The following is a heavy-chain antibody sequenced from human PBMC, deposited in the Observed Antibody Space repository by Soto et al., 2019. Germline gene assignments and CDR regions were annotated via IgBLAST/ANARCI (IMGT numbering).Heavy chain of an antibody. CDR2: THPGDSDT. Sequence: PXVFVMMLYTVSEDNFTNSWIARMRQTPGKGLECMGITHPGDSDTRYSPSFQGQVTISADKSISTAYLQWSSLKASDTAMYYCARRGDRSGYMDYWGQGILGTVSS. J-gene: IGHJ4*02. D-gene: IGHD3-22*01. CDR1: EDNFTNSW. CDR3: ARRGDRSGYMDY. V-gene: IGHV5-51*01.